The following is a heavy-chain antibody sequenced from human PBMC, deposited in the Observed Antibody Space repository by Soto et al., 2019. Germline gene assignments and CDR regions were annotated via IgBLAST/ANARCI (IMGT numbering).Heavy chain of an antibody. Sequence: ASVKVSCKTSGYTFTGYYIPWIRQAPGQGLEWMGWINPNSGDTNYSQDFQGRVTMTSDTSFTTAYVELTRLRSDDTAVYYCARREQWLENFDYWGQGTLVTVSS. V-gene: IGHV1-2*02. CDR1: GYTFTGYY. CDR3: ARREQWLENFDY. CDR2: INPNSGDT. J-gene: IGHJ4*02. D-gene: IGHD6-19*01.